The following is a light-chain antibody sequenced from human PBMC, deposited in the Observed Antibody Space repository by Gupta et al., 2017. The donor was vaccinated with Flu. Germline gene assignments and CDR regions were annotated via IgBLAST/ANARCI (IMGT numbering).Light chain of an antibody. Sequence: QPVLTQPPSASGTPGQRVTISCSGDSSNIGINYVYWYQQFPGTAPKLLMYSNNQRPSRVPDRFSGSKSGTSASLAISGLRSEDEADYYCATWDDSVSGWVFGGGTKLTVL. CDR2: SNN. CDR1: SSNIGINY. J-gene: IGLJ3*02. CDR3: ATWDDSVSGWV. V-gene: IGLV1-47*02.